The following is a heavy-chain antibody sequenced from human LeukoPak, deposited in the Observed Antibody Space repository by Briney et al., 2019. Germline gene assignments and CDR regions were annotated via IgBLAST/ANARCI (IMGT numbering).Heavy chain of an antibody. Sequence: PGGSLRLSCAASGFTVSSNYMSWVRQAPGKGLEWVSVIYSGGSTYYADSAKGRFTISRGNSKNTLYLQMNSRRAEDTAVYYCARDRRDGNYFDYWGQGTLVTVSS. D-gene: IGHD5-24*01. CDR1: GFTVSSNY. CDR2: IYSGGST. CDR3: ARDRRDGNYFDY. J-gene: IGHJ4*02. V-gene: IGHV3-66*02.